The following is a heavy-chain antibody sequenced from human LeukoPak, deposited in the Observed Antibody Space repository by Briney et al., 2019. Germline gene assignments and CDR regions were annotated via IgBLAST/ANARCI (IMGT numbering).Heavy chain of an antibody. V-gene: IGHV1-18*01. CDR3: ARDRVGSSWIDY. D-gene: IGHD6-13*01. CDR2: ISAYNGNT. CDR1: GYTFTSYD. Sequence: ASVKVSCKASGYTFTSYDINWVRQATGQGLEWMGWISAYNGNTNYAQKLQGRVTMTTDTSTSTAYMELRSLRSDDTAVYYCARDRVGSSWIDYWGQGTLVTVSS. J-gene: IGHJ4*02.